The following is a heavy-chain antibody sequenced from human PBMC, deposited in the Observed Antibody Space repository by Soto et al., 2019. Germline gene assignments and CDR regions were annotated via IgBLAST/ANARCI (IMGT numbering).Heavy chain of an antibody. J-gene: IGHJ6*02. Sequence: ASVNVSCKASGYTFTSYDINWARQATGQGLEWMGWMNPNSGNTGYAQKFQGRVTMTRNTSISTAYMELSSLRSEDTAVYYCARACSSTSCYEYYYYGMDVWGQGTTVTVSS. D-gene: IGHD2-2*01. CDR2: MNPNSGNT. CDR3: ARACSSTSCYEYYYYGMDV. CDR1: GYTFTSYD. V-gene: IGHV1-8*01.